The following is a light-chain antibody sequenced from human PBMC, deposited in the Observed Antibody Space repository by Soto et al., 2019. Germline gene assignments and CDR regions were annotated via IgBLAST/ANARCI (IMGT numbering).Light chain of an antibody. V-gene: IGLV2-14*01. CDR2: EVS. CDR1: SSDVGGYNY. J-gene: IGLJ1*01. Sequence: QSALTQPASVSGSPVQSITISCTGTSSDVGGYNYVSWYQQHPGKPPKLLIYEVSNRPSGVANRFSGSKSGNTASLTISGLQAEDEADYYCSYYTSSSTLCVFGTGTKLTVL. CDR3: SYYTSSSTLCV.